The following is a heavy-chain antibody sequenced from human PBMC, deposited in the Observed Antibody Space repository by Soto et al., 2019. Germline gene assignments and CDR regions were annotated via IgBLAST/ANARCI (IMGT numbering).Heavy chain of an antibody. CDR1: GFTFSSYA. Sequence: GGSLRLSCAASGFTFSSYAMSWVRQAPGKGLEWVSAISGSGGSTYYADSVKGRFTISRDNSKNTLYLQRNSLRAEDTAVYYCAKHSWRVRFLECPLDYWGQGTLVTVSS. D-gene: IGHD3-3*01. V-gene: IGHV3-23*01. J-gene: IGHJ4*02. CDR3: AKHSWRVRFLECPLDY. CDR2: ISGSGGST.